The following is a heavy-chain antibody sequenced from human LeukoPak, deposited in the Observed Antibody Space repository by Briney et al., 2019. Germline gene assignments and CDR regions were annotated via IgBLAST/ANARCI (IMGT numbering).Heavy chain of an antibody. Sequence: SETLSLTCTVSGGSIRSGDYYWSWIRQPPGKGLEWIGYIYYSGSTQYNPSLKSRVTISVDTSKNQFSLKLSSVTGADTAVYYYARDRVAWSGYSYGYDWFDPWGQGILVTVSS. CDR1: GGSIRSGDYY. D-gene: IGHD5-18*01. CDR2: IYYSGST. V-gene: IGHV4-30-4*01. CDR3: ARDRVAWSGYSYGYDWFDP. J-gene: IGHJ5*02.